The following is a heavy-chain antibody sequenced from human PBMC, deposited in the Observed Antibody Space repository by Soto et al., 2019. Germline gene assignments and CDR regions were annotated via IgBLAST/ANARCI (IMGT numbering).Heavy chain of an antibody. CDR1: GFTFSSYA. D-gene: IGHD5-18*01. CDR2: ISYDGSNK. CDR3: ARDLRLWPAYYYGMDV. J-gene: IGHJ6*02. Sequence: PGGSLRLSCAASGFTFSSYAMHWVRQAPGKGLEWVAVISYDGSNKYYADSVKGRFTISRDNSKNTLYLQMNSLRAEDTAVYYCARDLRLWPAYYYGMDVSGQGTTVTVSS. V-gene: IGHV3-30-3*01.